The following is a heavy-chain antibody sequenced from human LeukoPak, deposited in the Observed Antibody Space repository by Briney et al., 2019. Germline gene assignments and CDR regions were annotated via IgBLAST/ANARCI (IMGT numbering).Heavy chain of an antibody. J-gene: IGHJ3*02. D-gene: IGHD3-22*01. Sequence: SETLSLTCTVSGGSTSSSSYYWAWIRQPPGKGLEWIGSLYYSGSSSYNPSLKSRLTISVDISKNQLSLRLSSVTAADTAVYYCAKSRNYYESRDAFDIWGQGTMVTVSS. CDR2: LYYSGSS. V-gene: IGHV4-39*01. CDR3: AKSRNYYESRDAFDI. CDR1: GGSTSSSSYY.